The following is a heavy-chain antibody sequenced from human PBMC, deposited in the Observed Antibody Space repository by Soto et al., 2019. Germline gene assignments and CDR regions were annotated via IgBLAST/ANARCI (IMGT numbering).Heavy chain of an antibody. CDR3: ARESVDTAMVYAFDI. CDR2: IIPIFGTA. V-gene: IGHV1-69*13. D-gene: IGHD5-18*01. CDR1: GGTFSSYA. J-gene: IGHJ3*02. Sequence: GASVKVSCTASGGTFSSYAISWVRQAPGQGLEWMGGIIPIFGTANYAQKFQGRVTITADESTSTAYMELSSLRSEDTAVYYCARESVDTAMVYAFDIWGQGTMVTVSS.